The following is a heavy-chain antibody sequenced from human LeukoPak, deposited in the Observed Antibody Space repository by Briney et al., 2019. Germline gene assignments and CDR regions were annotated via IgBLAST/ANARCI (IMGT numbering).Heavy chain of an antibody. CDR3: AKQDTAMPNDAFDI. CDR2: ISSSSSYI. V-gene: IGHV3-21*01. Sequence: GGSLRLSCAASGFTFSSYSMNWVRQAPGKGLEWVSSISSSSSYIYYADSVKGRFTISRDNAKNSLYLQMNSLRAEDTAVYYCAKQDTAMPNDAFDIWGQGTMVTVSS. D-gene: IGHD5-18*01. CDR1: GFTFSSYS. J-gene: IGHJ3*02.